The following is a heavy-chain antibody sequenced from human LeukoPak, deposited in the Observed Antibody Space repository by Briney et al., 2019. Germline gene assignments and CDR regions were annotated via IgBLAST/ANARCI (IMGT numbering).Heavy chain of an antibody. CDR2: ISNSSSYI. CDR1: GFIFSDYS. CDR3: AKFFDD. J-gene: IGHJ4*02. V-gene: IGHV3-21*01. Sequence: GGSPRLSCAASGFIFSDYSMNWVRQAPGKGLEWVSSISNSSSYIYYADSVRGRFTISRDNAKNSLYLQMNSLTAEDTAVYYCAKFFDDWGQGTLVTVSS.